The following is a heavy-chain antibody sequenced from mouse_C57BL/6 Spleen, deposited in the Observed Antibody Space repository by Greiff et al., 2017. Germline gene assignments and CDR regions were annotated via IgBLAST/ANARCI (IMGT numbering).Heavy chain of an antibody. CDR3: ARQGSSGYPYAMDY. CDR1: GFTFSSYG. V-gene: IGHV5-6*01. D-gene: IGHD3-2*02. CDR2: ISSGGSYT. Sequence: EVQVVESGGDLVKPGGSLKLSCAASGFTFSSYGMSWVRQTPDQRLEWVATISSGGSYTYYPDSVKGRLTISRDNAKNTRYLQMSSLKSEYTAMYYCARQGSSGYPYAMDYWGQGTSVTVST. J-gene: IGHJ4*01.